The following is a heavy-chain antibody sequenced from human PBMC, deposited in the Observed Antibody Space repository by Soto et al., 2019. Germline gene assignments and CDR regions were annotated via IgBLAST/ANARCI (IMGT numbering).Heavy chain of an antibody. CDR1: GFTFSSHG. CDR2: IWYDGSDQ. J-gene: IGHJ3*02. CDR3: ERDSPRTGTSHYPRDASEI. D-gene: IGHD1-1*01. Sequence: QVQLVQSGGGVVQPGRSLRLSCAASGFTFSSHGIHWVRQAPVKGLEWVAGIWYDGSDQYYADSVKGRCTVSRDNSKNMVFVQKSILRAADTAVYYCERDSPRTGTSHYPRDASEIWGQGTMVIVHS. V-gene: IGHV3-33*01.